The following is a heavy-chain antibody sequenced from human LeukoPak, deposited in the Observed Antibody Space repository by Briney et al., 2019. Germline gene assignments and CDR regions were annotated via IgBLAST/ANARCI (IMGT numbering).Heavy chain of an antibody. CDR1: GFTFSSYG. V-gene: IGHV3-30*02. D-gene: IGHD5-12*01. Sequence: PGGSLRLSCAASGFTFSSYGMHWVRQAPGKGLEWVAFIRYDGSNKYYADSVKGRFTISRDNSKNTLYLQMYSLRAEDTAVYYCAKGRGYSGYDLKAYFDYWGQGTLVTVSS. CDR3: AKGRGYSGYDLKAYFDY. J-gene: IGHJ4*02. CDR2: IRYDGSNK.